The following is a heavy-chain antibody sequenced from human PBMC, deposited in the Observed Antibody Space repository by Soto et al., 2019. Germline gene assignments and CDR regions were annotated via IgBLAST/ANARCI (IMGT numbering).Heavy chain of an antibody. V-gene: IGHV3-30*18. CDR3: AKGQFMVVTPGYFQH. J-gene: IGHJ1*01. Sequence: QVQLVESGGGVVQPGRSLRLSCAASGFTFSSYGMHWVRQAPGKGLEWVAIISYDGSNKYYADSVKGRFTISRDNSKNTLYLQMNSLRAEDTAVYYCAKGQFMVVTPGYFQHWGQGTLVTVSS. CDR2: ISYDGSNK. D-gene: IGHD2-21*02. CDR1: GFTFSSYG.